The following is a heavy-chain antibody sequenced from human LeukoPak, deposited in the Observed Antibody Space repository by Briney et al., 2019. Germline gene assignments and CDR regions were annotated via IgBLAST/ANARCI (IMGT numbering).Heavy chain of an antibody. D-gene: IGHD6-19*01. Sequence: GSSVKVSCKASGGTFSSYAISWVRQAPGQGLEWMGGIIPIFGTANYAQKLQGRVTMTTDTSTSTAYMELRSLRSDDTAVYYCARDCEYSSGCHDGMDVWGQGTPVTVSS. CDR3: ARDCEYSSGCHDGMDV. V-gene: IGHV1-69*05. CDR2: IIPIFGTA. CDR1: GGTFSSYA. J-gene: IGHJ6*02.